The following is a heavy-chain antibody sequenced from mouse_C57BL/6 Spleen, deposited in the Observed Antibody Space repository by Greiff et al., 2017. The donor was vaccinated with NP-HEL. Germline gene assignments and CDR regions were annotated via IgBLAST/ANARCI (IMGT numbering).Heavy chain of an antibody. V-gene: IGHV1-53*01. CDR1: GYTFTSYW. Sequence: VQLQQPGTELVKPGASVKLSCKASGYTFTSYWMHWVKQRPGQGLEWIGNINPSNGGTNYNEKFKSKATLTVDKSSSTAYMQLSSLTSEDSAVYYCAIGDSIGSGAMDYWGQGTSVTVSS. CDR3: AIGDSIGSGAMDY. D-gene: IGHD2-10*02. J-gene: IGHJ4*01. CDR2: INPSNGGT.